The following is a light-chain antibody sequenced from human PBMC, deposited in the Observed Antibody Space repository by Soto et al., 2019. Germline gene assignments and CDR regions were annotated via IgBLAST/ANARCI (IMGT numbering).Light chain of an antibody. CDR3: QQYGGSPRT. J-gene: IGKJ1*01. CDR2: AAS. CDR1: QGISSY. Sequence: AIRMTQSPSSFSASTGDRVTITCRASQGISSYLAWYQQKPGKAPKLLIYAASTLQSGVPSRFSGSGSGTEFTLTISRLEPEDFAVYYCQQYGGSPRTFGQGTKVEIK. V-gene: IGKV1-8*01.